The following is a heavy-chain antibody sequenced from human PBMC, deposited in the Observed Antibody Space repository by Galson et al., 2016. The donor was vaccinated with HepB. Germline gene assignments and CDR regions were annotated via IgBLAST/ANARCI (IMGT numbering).Heavy chain of an antibody. Sequence: WIRQPPGKGLEWIGSIYYSGNTYFNPSLKSRVTMSVDTSKNQFYLNLTSVTAADTTVYYCARQTRIAIFGDAFDIWGQGTMVTVSS. D-gene: IGHD3-3*01. CDR3: ARQTRIAIFGDAFDI. CDR2: IYYSGNT. J-gene: IGHJ3*02. V-gene: IGHV4-39*01.